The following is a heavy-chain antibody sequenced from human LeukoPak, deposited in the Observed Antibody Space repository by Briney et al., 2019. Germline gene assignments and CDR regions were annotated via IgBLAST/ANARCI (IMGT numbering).Heavy chain of an antibody. D-gene: IGHD4-23*01. Sequence: QPGGSLRLSCATSGFTFSSYWMHWVRQAPGKGLVWVSRINSDGSSISYADSVKGRFTISRDNAKNTLYLQMNSLRAEDTAVYYCARVPYDGNIDYWGQGTLVTVSS. V-gene: IGHV3-74*01. CDR3: ARVPYDGNIDY. J-gene: IGHJ4*02. CDR1: GFTFSSYW. CDR2: INSDGSSI.